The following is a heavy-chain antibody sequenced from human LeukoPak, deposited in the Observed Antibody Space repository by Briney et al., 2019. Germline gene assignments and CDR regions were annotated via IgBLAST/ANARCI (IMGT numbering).Heavy chain of an antibody. CDR2: IYYSGST. CDR1: GGSISSYY. D-gene: IGHD1-14*01. Sequence: SETLSLTCTVSGGSISSYYWNWIRQPPGKGLEWIGYIYYSGSTNYNPSLKSRVTISLDTSKNQFSLELSSVTAADTAVYYCARARAGIGGTDYWGQGTLVTVSS. V-gene: IGHV4-59*01. J-gene: IGHJ4*02. CDR3: ARARAGIGGTDY.